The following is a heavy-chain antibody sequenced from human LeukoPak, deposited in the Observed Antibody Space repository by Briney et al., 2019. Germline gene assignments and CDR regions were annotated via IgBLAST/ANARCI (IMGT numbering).Heavy chain of an antibody. Sequence: SETLSLTCTVSGVSISSYYWSWIRQPPGKGLEWIGYIYYSGSTNYNPSLKSRVTVSVDTSKNQFSLKLSSVTAADTAVYYCARSDYYNYYYYYGMDVWGQGTTVTVSS. D-gene: IGHD4-17*01. V-gene: IGHV4-59*01. CDR1: GVSISSYY. CDR3: ARSDYYNYYYYYGMDV. J-gene: IGHJ6*02. CDR2: IYYSGST.